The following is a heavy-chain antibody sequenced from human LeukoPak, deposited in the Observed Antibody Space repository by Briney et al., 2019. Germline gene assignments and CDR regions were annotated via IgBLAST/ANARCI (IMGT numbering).Heavy chain of an antibody. Sequence: PGGSLRLSCAASGFTFSSYAMSWVRQAPGKGLEWVSAISGSGGSTYYADSVKGRFTISRDNSKNTLYLQMNSLRAEDTAVYYCAKQGDGNYYDSSGTLDYWGQGTLVTVSS. CDR3: AKQGDGNYYDSSGTLDY. CDR2: ISGSGGST. D-gene: IGHD3-22*01. J-gene: IGHJ4*02. V-gene: IGHV3-23*01. CDR1: GFTFSSYA.